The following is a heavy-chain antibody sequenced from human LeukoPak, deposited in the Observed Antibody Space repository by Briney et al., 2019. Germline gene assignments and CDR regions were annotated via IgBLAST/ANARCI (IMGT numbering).Heavy chain of an antibody. J-gene: IGHJ4*02. Sequence: GGSLRLSCAASGFTFKNYAMHWVRQAPGKGLESVSAISSDGGDTYYANSAKGRFTISRDNSKNTLYLQMGSLRVDDMAVYYCAKEVGTFTLDYWGQGTLVTVSS. D-gene: IGHD1-26*01. CDR2: ISSDGGDT. V-gene: IGHV3-64*01. CDR1: GFTFKNYA. CDR3: AKEVGTFTLDY.